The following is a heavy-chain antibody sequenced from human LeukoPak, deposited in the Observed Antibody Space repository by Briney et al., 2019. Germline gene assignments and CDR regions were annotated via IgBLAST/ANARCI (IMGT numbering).Heavy chain of an antibody. J-gene: IGHJ4*02. CDR3: ARSDGIAAAGPFDY. Sequence: GGSLRLSCAASGFTVISNYMSWVRQAPGKGLEWVSVIYNDDSTYYADSVKGRFTISRDNSKNTLYLQMNSLRAEDTAVYYCARSDGIAAAGPFDYWGQGTLVTVS. V-gene: IGHV3-53*01. D-gene: IGHD6-13*01. CDR1: GFTVISNY. CDR2: IYNDDST.